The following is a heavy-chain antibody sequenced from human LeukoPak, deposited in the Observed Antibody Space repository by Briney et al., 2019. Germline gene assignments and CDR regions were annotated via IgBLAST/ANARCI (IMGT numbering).Heavy chain of an antibody. CDR1: GGTFSSYA. J-gene: IGHJ6*02. D-gene: IGHD2-2*01. Sequence: GASVKVSCKASGGTFSSYAISWVRQAPGQGLEWMGGIIPIFGTANYAQKFQGRVTITADESTSTAYMELSSLRSEDTAVYYCARVAACSSTSCETAIGGYYYYYGMDVWGQGTTVTVSS. V-gene: IGHV1-69*13. CDR3: ARVAACSSTSCETAIGGYYYYYGMDV. CDR2: IIPIFGTA.